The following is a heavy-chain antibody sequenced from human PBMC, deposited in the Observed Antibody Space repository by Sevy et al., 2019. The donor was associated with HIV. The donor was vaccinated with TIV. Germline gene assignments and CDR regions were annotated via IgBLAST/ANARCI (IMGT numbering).Heavy chain of an antibody. CDR1: GYWFTSHW. J-gene: IGHJ3*02. D-gene: IGHD2-15*01. CDR3: VRGGHLPLDAFDI. V-gene: IGHV5-51*01. Sequence: GESLKISCETSGYWFTSHWIGWVRRMPGKGLEWVGIIFPGNSDARYAPSFQGQVTISVDKSISAAYLQWSSLKASDTAIYYCVRGGHLPLDAFDIWGQGTMVTVS. CDR2: IFPGNSDA.